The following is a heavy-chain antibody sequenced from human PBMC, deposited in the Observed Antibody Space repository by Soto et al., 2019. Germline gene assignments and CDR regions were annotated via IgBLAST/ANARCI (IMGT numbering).Heavy chain of an antibody. CDR3: ASEGVYYESSEVDY. J-gene: IGHJ4*02. CDR2: ISAYNGNT. Sequence: QVQLLPSGAEVKKPGASVKVSCKASGYTFSSYGISCVRQAPGHGLEWMGWISAYNGNTNYARNVQGRVNMTTDTFTSTAYTELRSLISEDTAVYYCASEGVYYESSEVDYCGPGTLVTVSS. V-gene: IGHV1-18*01. CDR1: GYTFSSYG. D-gene: IGHD3-22*01.